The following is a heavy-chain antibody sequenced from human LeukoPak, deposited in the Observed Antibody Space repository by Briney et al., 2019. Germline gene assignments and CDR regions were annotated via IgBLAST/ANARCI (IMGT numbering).Heavy chain of an antibody. CDR1: EFAFSTYN. D-gene: IGHD4-23*01. CDR3: ARVAAGYSVNYFDY. CDR2: ISTGSSTT. Sequence: GSLSLSCAASEFAFSTYNMNWVRQAPGKGLEWVSYISTGSSTTYYADSVKGRFTISRDNVENSLYLQMNSLRDEDTAVYYCARVAAGYSVNYFDYWGQGTLVTVSS. V-gene: IGHV3-48*02. J-gene: IGHJ4*02.